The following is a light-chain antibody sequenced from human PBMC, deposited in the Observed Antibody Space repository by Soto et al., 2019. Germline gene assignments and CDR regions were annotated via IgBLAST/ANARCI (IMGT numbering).Light chain of an antibody. CDR2: DAS. CDR3: QQYNSYQIT. J-gene: IGKJ5*01. Sequence: DIQMTHAPPTLSASVVDRVTISFRASQSILIWLAWYQQKPGQAPKLLIYDASSLASGVPYRFSGSGSGTEFTLTISRLQPDDFATYYCQQYNSYQITFGQGTRLEIK. V-gene: IGKV1-5*01. CDR1: QSILIW.